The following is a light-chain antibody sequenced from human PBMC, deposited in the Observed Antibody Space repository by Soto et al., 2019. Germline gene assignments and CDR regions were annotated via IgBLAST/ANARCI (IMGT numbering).Light chain of an antibody. V-gene: IGLV3-21*02. J-gene: IGLJ1*01. Sequence: SYELTQSPSVSVAPGQTVSSTCGGYNIGSKSVHWYQQKPGQAPVLVVYDDSDRRSGIPERFSGSNSGNTATLTITRVEAGDEADYHCLVWDSRSEHYVFGTGTKVTVL. CDR2: DDS. CDR3: LVWDSRSEHYV. CDR1: NIGSKS.